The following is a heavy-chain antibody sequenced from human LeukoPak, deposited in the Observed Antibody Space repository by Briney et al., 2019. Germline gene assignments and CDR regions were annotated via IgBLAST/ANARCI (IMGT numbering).Heavy chain of an antibody. D-gene: IGHD1-14*01. CDR2: IYYSGST. CDR1: GGSISSYY. V-gene: IGHV4-59*01. Sequence: SETLSLTGTVSGGSISSYYWSWIRQPPGKGLEWIGYIYYSGSTNYNPSLKSRVTISVDTSKNQFSLKLSSVTAADTAVYYCARGPRYSYFDYWGQGTLVTVSS. CDR3: ARGPRYSYFDY. J-gene: IGHJ4*02.